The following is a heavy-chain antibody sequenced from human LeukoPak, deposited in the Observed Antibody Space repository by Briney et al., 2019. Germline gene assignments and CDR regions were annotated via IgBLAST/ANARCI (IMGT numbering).Heavy chain of an antibody. V-gene: IGHV3-23*01. J-gene: IGHJ4*02. D-gene: IGHD2-8*01. CDR1: GFTFSSYA. CDR3: AKGPMARFDY. CDR2: ISGSGGST. Sequence: PGGSLGLSCAASGFTFSSYAMNWVRQAPGKGLEWVSAISGSGGSTYYADSVKGRFTISRDNSKNTLYLQMNSLRAEDTALYYCAKGPMARFDYWGQGTLVTVSS.